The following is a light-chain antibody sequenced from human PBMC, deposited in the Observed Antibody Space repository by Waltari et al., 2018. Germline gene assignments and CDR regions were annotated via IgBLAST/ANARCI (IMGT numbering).Light chain of an antibody. V-gene: IGKV1D-12*01. CDR2: LAS. J-gene: IGKJ4*01. CDR3: QQTNSFPLT. Sequence: DIQMTQSPSSVSASVSDRVTIPCRAIQGISNLVAWYQQKSGKAPKLLVSLASTLQSGVPSRFSGSGSGTDFTLTISSLQAEDFAAYYCQQTNSFPLTFGGGTKVEIK. CDR1: QGISNL.